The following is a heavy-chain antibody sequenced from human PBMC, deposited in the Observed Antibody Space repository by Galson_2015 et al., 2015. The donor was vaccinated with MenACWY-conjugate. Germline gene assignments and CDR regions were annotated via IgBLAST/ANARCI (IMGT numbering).Heavy chain of an antibody. V-gene: IGHV4-39*01. J-gene: IGHJ3*02. Sequence: ETLSLTCTVSGGSISSSSYFWGWIRQPPGKGLEWIGTISYSGSTHYNPSLNNRVTGSAATSKNQFSLNVNSVTAADTALYYCARRSARLTLGAFDIWGQGTMVTVSS. D-gene: IGHD4-23*01. CDR3: ARRSARLTLGAFDI. CDR2: ISYSGST. CDR1: GGSISSSSYF.